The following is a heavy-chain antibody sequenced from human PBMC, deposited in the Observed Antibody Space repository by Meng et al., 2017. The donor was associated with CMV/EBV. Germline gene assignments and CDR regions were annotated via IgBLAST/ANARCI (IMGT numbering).Heavy chain of an antibody. CDR3: TTNSYLGYCSSTSCVGY. J-gene: IGHJ4*02. V-gene: IGHV3-73*01. CDR2: IRSKANSYAT. D-gene: IGHD2-2*01. Sequence: GGSLRLSCAASGFTVSGSAMHWVRPASGKGLVWVGRIRSKANSYATAYAASVKVRFTISRDDSKNTAFLQMNSLKTEDTAVYYCTTNSYLGYCSSTSCVGYWGQGTLVTVSS. CDR1: GFTVSGSA.